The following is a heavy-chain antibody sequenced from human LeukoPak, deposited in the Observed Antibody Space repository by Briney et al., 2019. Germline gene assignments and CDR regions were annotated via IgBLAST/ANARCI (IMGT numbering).Heavy chain of an antibody. V-gene: IGHV1-18*01. Sequence: ASVKVSCKASGYTFTSYGISWVRQAPGQGLEWRGWISAYNGNTNYAQKLQGRVTMTTDTSTSTAYMELRSLRSDDTAVYYCARNRGDYYYYGMDVWGQGTTVTVSS. CDR3: ARNRGDYYYYGMDV. D-gene: IGHD1-14*01. J-gene: IGHJ6*02. CDR1: GYTFTSYG. CDR2: ISAYNGNT.